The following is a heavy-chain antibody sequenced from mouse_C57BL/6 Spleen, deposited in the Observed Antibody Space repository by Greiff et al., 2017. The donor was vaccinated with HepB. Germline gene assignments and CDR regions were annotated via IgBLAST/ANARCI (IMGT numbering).Heavy chain of an antibody. CDR1: GYSITSGYY. V-gene: IGHV3-6*01. J-gene: IGHJ2*01. CDR3: ARDRTFFDY. Sequence: EVQLQQSGPGLVKPSQSLSLTCSVTGYSITSGYYWNWIRQFPGNKLEWMGYISYDGSNNYNPSLNNRISITRDTSKNQFFLKLNSVTTEDTATYYCARDRTFFDYWGQGTTLTVSS. CDR2: ISYDGSN.